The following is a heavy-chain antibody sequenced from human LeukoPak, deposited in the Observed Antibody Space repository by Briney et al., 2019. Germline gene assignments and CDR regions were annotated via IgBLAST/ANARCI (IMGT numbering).Heavy chain of an antibody. Sequence: GGSLRLSCAASGFTFSNYGMHWARQAPGKGLEWVAFIGFDGSDHSYADSVKGRFTISRDNSKNTLYLQMNSLRAEDTAVYYCALIDYWGQGTLVTVSS. CDR2: IGFDGSDH. J-gene: IGHJ4*02. CDR3: ALIDY. CDR1: GFTFSNYG. V-gene: IGHV3-30*02.